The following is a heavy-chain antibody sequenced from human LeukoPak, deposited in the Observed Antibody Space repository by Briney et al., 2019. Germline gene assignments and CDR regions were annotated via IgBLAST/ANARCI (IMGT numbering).Heavy chain of an antibody. CDR1: GFTFSSYA. CDR2: ISNGGST. J-gene: IGHJ4*02. CDR3: AKETSSSFDY. V-gene: IGHV3-23*01. Sequence: GESLRLSCAASGFTFSSYAMNWVRQAPGKGLEWVSGISNGGSTYYADSVKGRFTISRDYFQNTLYLQMNSLRAEDTAVYYCAKETSSSFDYWGQGTLVTVSS. D-gene: IGHD6-6*01.